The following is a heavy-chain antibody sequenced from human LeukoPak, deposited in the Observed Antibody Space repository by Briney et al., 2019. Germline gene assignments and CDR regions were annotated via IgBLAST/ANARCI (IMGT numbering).Heavy chain of an antibody. CDR3: ARDHWGSSWLGGEYYFDY. Sequence: PSETLSLTCTVSGGSISSYYWSWIRQPPGKGLEWIGYIYYSGSTNYNPSLKSRVTISVDTSKNQFSLKLSSVTAADTAVYYCARDHWGSSWLGGEYYFDYWGQGTLVTVSS. V-gene: IGHV4-59*01. CDR1: GGSISSYY. CDR2: IYYSGST. J-gene: IGHJ4*02. D-gene: IGHD6-13*01.